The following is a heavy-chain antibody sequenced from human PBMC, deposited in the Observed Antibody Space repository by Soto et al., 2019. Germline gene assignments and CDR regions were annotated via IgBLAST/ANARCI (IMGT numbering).Heavy chain of an antibody. CDR3: ATVPHAYGTNWIDS. J-gene: IGHJ5*01. V-gene: IGHV4-30-4*01. CDR2: IYYTGTT. CDR1: GVSISSRNYY. Sequence: SETLSLTCTFSGVSISSRNYYWSWIRQPPGKGLEWLGYIYYTGTTHYNPSVKSRVTISLDTSKDHFSLNLSSVTAADTAIYYCATVPHAYGTNWIDSWGQGTLVTVSS. D-gene: IGHD1-7*01.